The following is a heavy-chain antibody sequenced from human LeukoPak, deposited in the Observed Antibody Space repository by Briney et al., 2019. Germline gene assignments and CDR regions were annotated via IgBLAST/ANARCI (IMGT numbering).Heavy chain of an antibody. Sequence: PGTSLRLSCAASGFTFSRCGMHWVRQAPGKGLEWVAVITYDGITEYFEDSVKGRFTISRDTSKSTLYLQMNSLRAEDTALYYCVKEQCPGYYRTADYWGQGTLVTVSS. D-gene: IGHD3-10*01. CDR2: ITYDGITE. CDR1: GFTFSRCG. V-gene: IGHV3-30*18. CDR3: VKEQCPGYYRTADY. J-gene: IGHJ4*02.